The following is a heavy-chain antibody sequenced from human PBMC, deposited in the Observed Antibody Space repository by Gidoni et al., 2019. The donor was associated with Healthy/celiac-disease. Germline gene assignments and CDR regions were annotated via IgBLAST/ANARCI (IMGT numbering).Heavy chain of an antibody. CDR2: ISAYNGNT. CDR1: GYTFTSYG. J-gene: IGHJ5*02. V-gene: IGHV1-18*01. D-gene: IGHD6-13*01. CDR3: ARDLAAAGYYNWFDP. Sequence: QVQLVQSGAEVKKPGASVKVSCKASGYTFTSYGIGWVRQAPGQGLEWMGWISAYNGNTNYAQKLQGRVTMTTDTSTSTAYMELRSLRSDDTAVYYCARDLAAAGYYNWFDPWGQGTLVTVSS.